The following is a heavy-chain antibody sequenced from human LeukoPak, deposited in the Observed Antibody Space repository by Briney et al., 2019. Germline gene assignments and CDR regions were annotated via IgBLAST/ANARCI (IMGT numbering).Heavy chain of an antibody. Sequence: SESLSLTCTVSGGSISSYYWSWIRQPPGKGLEWIGYIFYSGSTNYNPSLKSRVTISVDTSKNQFSLKLSSVTAADTAVYYCARVGTYGSGSYLSWLDYWGQGTLVTVSS. CDR3: ARVGTYGSGSYLSWLDY. CDR2: IFYSGST. D-gene: IGHD3-10*01. V-gene: IGHV4-59*01. J-gene: IGHJ4*02. CDR1: GGSISSYY.